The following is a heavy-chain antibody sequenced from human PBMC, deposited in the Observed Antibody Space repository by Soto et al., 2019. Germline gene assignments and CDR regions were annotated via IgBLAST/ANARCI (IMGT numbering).Heavy chain of an antibody. CDR2: IYPGDSDT. CDR1: GYSFTSYW. D-gene: IGHD2-2*01. Sequence: VESLTISCQVSGYSFTSYWIVWVLQMPGKGLECLGIIYPGDSDTRYSPSFQGQVTISADKSISTAYLQWSSLKASDTAMYYCARHYCSSTSCYPVYYYYYGMDVWGQGTTVTVSS. CDR3: ARHYCSSTSCYPVYYYYYGMDV. V-gene: IGHV5-51*01. J-gene: IGHJ6*01.